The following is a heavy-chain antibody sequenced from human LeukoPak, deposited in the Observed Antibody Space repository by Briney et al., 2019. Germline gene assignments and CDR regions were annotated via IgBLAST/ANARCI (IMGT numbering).Heavy chain of an antibody. J-gene: IGHJ4*02. Sequence: PGGSLRLSCAASGFTISNYAIHWVRHAPGRRLEYVSGISTNGGNIYYAKSLKGRFDISRDNSKNTLYLQMGSLRAEDMAVYYCARDLDPGFGGAIDYWGQGTLVTVSS. V-gene: IGHV3-64*01. D-gene: IGHD3-16*01. CDR1: GFTISNYA. CDR2: ISTNGGNI. CDR3: ARDLDPGFGGAIDY.